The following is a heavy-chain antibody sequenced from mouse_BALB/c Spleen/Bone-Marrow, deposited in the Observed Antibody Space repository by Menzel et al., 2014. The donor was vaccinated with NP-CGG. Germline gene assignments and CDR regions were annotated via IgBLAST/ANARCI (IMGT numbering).Heavy chain of an antibody. CDR2: IRLKSNNYAT. CDR3: TRPFAY. CDR1: GFTFSNYW. V-gene: IGHV6-6*02. J-gene: IGHJ3*01. Sequence: DVQLVESGGGLVQPGGSMKLSCIASGFTFSNYWMNWVRQSPEKGLEWIAEIRLKSNNYATHYVESVKGRFTISRDDSKSSVYLQMNNLRTEDTGVYYCTRPFAYWGQGTLVTVSA.